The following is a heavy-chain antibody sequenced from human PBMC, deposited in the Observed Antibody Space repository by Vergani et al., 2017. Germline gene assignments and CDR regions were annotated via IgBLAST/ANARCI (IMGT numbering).Heavy chain of an antibody. V-gene: IGHV1-46*03. D-gene: IGHD3-9*01. Sequence: QVQLVQSGAEVGKPGASVKISCKASGYTFTAYYIHWVRQAPEQGLEWVGVISPDGFSTFYAQKFQGRVTITRDTSTSTVYVELSSLRSEDTAIYYCARGDYGILTGYRYWGQGTLVTVSA. J-gene: IGHJ4*02. CDR3: ARGDYGILTGYRY. CDR2: ISPDGFST. CDR1: GYTFTAYY.